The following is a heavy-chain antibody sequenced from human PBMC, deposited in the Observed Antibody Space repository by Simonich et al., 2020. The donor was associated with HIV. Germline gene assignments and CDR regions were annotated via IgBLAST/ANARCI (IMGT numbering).Heavy chain of an antibody. CDR1: GYSISSGYY. CDR3: AREINGIAYYYYMDV. Sequence: QVQLQESGPGLVKPSETLSLTCAVSGYSISSGYYWGWIRQPPGKGLEWIVSIYHSGSTYYNPSLKSRVTISVDTSKNQFSLKLSSVTAADTAVYYCAREINGIAYYYYMDVWGKGTTVTVSS. D-gene: IGHD6-13*01. CDR2: IYHSGST. V-gene: IGHV4-38-2*02. J-gene: IGHJ6*03.